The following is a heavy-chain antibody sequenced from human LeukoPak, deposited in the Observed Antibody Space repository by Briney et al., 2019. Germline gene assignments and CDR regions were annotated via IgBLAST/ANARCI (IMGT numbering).Heavy chain of an antibody. J-gene: IGHJ4*01. D-gene: IGHD6-19*01. CDR1: GGSLGNYY. CDR3: ARITDPDYRSGWSGADY. CDR2: IYPTGHT. V-gene: IGHV4-4*07. Sequence: SETLSLTCTVSGGSLGNYYWSWIRQPAEKGLEWIGRIYPTGHTHYNPSLKSRVTMSVDTSKNQFSLKMNSLTAADTAVYYCARITDPDYRSGWSGADYSGPGTQVTVSA.